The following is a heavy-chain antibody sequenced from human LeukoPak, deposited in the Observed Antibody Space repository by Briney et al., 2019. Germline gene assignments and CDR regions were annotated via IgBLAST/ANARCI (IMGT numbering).Heavy chain of an antibody. CDR2: IYYSGST. CDR3: ARGAAWTTVVPSLYFDY. J-gene: IGHJ4*02. Sequence: SETLSPTCTASGGSISSSSYYWGWIRQPPGKGLEWIGSIYYSGSTYYNLSLKSRVTISVDTSKNQFSLKLSSVTAADTAVYYCARGAAWTTVVPSLYFDYWGQGTLVTVSS. V-gene: IGHV4-39*07. D-gene: IGHD4-23*01. CDR1: GGSISSSSYY.